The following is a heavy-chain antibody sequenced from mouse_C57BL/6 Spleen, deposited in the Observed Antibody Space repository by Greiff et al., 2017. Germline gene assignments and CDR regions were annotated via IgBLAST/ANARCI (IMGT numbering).Heavy chain of an antibody. J-gene: IGHJ4*01. V-gene: IGHV1-15*01. CDR2: LDPETGGT. D-gene: IGHD3-3*01. Sequence: VHLVESGAELVRPGASVTLSCKASGYTFTDYEMHWVKQTPVHGLEWIGALDPETGGTAYNQKFKGKAILTADKSSSTAYMELRSLTSEDSAVYYSTRSRTDPYYAMDYWGQGTSVTVSS. CDR1: GYTFTDYE. CDR3: TRSRTDPYYAMDY.